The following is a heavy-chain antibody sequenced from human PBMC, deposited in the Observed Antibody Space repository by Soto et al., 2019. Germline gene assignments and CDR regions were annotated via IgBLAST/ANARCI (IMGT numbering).Heavy chain of an antibody. Sequence: PGGSLRLSCAASGFTFDDYAMHWVRQAPGKGLEWVSGISWNSGSIGYADSVKGRFTISRDNAKNSLYLQMNSLRAEDTALYYCGKGYCSGGSCAADYWGQGTLVTVSS. CDR3: GKGYCSGGSCAADY. D-gene: IGHD2-15*01. J-gene: IGHJ4*02. CDR2: ISWNSGSI. V-gene: IGHV3-9*01. CDR1: GFTFDDYA.